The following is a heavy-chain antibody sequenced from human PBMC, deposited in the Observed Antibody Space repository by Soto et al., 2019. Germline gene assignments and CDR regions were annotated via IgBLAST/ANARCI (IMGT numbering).Heavy chain of an antibody. V-gene: IGHV1-69*13. CDR3: ASYYDSSGYYYEHYYYGMLV. CDR1: GGTFSSYA. Sequence: SVKVPCKASGGTFSSYAISWVRQAPGQGLEWMGGIIHIFGTANYAQKFQGRVTITADESTSTAYMELSSLRSEDTAVYYCASYYDSSGYYYEHYYYGMLVWGLGATVTV. D-gene: IGHD3-22*01. J-gene: IGHJ6*02. CDR2: IIHIFGTA.